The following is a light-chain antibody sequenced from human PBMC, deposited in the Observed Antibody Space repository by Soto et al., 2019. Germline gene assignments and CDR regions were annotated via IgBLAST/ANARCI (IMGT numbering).Light chain of an antibody. V-gene: IGLV2-8*01. CDR1: SSDVGGYNY. CDR2: EVS. J-gene: IGLJ1*01. CDR3: SSYSGTNYHYV. Sequence: QSVLTQPPSASGCFGQSVTISCTGTSSDVGGYNYVSWYQQYPGKAPKLMIYEVSERPSGVPDRFSGSKSGNTASLTVSGLQADDEADYYCSSYSGTNYHYVFGTGTKVTV.